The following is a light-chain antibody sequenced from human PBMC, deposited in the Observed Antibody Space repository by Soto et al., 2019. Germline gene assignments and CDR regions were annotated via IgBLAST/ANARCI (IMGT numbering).Light chain of an antibody. V-gene: IGLV2-14*01. CDR1: ATDVGAYNY. J-gene: IGLJ2*01. CDR3: CSYATPRQ. Sequence: QSALTQPASVSGSPGQSITISCTGTATDVGAYNYVSWYQQHPGRAPKLIIYAVTDRPSGVADRFSGSKSGNVASLTISGLQAEDEAEYYCCSYATPRQFGGGTKLTVL. CDR2: AVT.